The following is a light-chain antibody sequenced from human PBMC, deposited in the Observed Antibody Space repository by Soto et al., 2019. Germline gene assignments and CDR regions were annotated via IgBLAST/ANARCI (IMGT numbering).Light chain of an antibody. V-gene: IGKV3-20*01. CDR2: GAS. CDR1: QSVSSSY. CDR3: QQYGSSPT. J-gene: IGKJ5*01. Sequence: EIVLTQSPGTLSLSPGERATLSCRASQSVSSSYLAWYQQKPGQAPRLLIYGASSRATAIPDRFSGSGSGTDFTLTISRLEPEDFAVYYCQQYGSSPTFGQGLRMEIK.